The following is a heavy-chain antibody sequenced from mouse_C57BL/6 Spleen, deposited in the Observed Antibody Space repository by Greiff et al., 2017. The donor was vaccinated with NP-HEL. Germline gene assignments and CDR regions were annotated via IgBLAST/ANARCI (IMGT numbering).Heavy chain of an antibody. CDR2: ISGGGGNT. CDR1: GFTFSSCT. D-gene: IGHD4-1*01. Sequence: EVKLVESGGGLVKPGGSLKLSCAASGFTFSSCTMSWVRQAPEKRLEWVATISGGGGNTYYPDSVKGRFPISRDNAKNTLYLQMSSLRSEDTALYYCATGFDYWGQGTTLTVSS. CDR3: ATGFDY. V-gene: IGHV5-9*01. J-gene: IGHJ2*01.